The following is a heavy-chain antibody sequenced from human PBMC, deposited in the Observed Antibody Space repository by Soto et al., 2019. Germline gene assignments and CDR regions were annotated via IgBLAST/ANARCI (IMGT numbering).Heavy chain of an antibody. V-gene: IGHV4-59*08. CDR1: GGSISSYY. CDR2: IYYSGST. D-gene: IGHD6-19*01. CDR3: ARFIAVAGWSWFDP. J-gene: IGHJ5*02. Sequence: SETLSLTCTVSGGSISSYYWSWIRQPPGKGLEWIGYIYYSGSTNYNPSLKSRVTISVDTSKNQFSLKLSSVTAADTAVYYCARFIAVAGWSWFDPWGQGTLVTVSS.